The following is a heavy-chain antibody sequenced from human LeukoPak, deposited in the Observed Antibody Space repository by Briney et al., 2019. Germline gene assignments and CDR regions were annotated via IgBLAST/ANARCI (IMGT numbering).Heavy chain of an antibody. J-gene: IGHJ4*02. CDR1: GYTFTSYG. V-gene: IGHV1-18*01. Sequence: GASVKVSCKASGYTFTSYGISWVRQAPGQGLEWMGWISAYNGNTNYAQKLQGRVTMTTDTSTSTAYMELRSLRSDDTAVYYCARVWTYYYDSSGPYYFDYWGQGTLVTVSS. CDR3: ARVWTYYYDSSGPYYFDY. D-gene: IGHD3-22*01. CDR2: ISAYNGNT.